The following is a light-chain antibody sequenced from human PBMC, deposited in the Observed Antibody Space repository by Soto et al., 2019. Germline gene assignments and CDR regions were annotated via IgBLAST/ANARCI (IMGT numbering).Light chain of an antibody. CDR1: SSDIGDYKY. V-gene: IGLV2-14*03. CDR2: DVS. CDR3: SSYTSTNFVI. J-gene: IGLJ2*01. Sequence: QSALTQPASVSGSPGQTITISCTGTSSDIGDYKYVSWYKQHPGKAPKLMIYDVSNRPSGVSDRFSGSKSGNTASLTISGLQAEDEADYYWSSYTSTNFVIFGGGTKLTVL.